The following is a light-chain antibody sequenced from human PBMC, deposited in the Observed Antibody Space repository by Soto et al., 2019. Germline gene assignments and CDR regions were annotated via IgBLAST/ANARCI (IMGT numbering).Light chain of an antibody. CDR2: KAS. CDR1: QNINTW. V-gene: IGKV1-5*03. Sequence: DIQMTQSPSTLSASVGDRVTITCRASQNINTWLSWYHQTPGEPPKLLIFKASRLQSGVPSRFSGGGSATRFTLTINGLQPDDFGTYYCMQSSNYVWTFGQGIKVEVK. J-gene: IGKJ1*01. CDR3: MQSSNYVWT.